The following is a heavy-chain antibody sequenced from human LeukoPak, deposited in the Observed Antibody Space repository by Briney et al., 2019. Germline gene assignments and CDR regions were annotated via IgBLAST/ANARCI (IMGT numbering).Heavy chain of an antibody. D-gene: IGHD6-13*01. V-gene: IGHV3-7*04. Sequence: GGALRLSCAASGFTFSSYWMSWVRQAPGKGLEWVANIKQDGSEKYYVDSVKGRFTISRDNAKNSLYLQMNSLRAEDTAVYYCARGTIAAAGYYYFDYWGQGTQVTVSS. CDR2: IKQDGSEK. CDR1: GFTFSSYW. CDR3: ARGTIAAAGYYYFDY. J-gene: IGHJ4*02.